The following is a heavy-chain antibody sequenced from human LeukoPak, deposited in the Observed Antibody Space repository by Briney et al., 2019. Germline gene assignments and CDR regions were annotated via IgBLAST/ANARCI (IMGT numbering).Heavy chain of an antibody. J-gene: IGHJ5*02. V-gene: IGHV1-69*06. CDR1: GGTFSSYA. CDR3: ARVERMVGATINWFDP. Sequence: SVKVSCKASGGTFSSYAISWVRQAPGQGLEWMGGIIPIFGTANYAQKFQGRVTITADKSTSTAYMELSSLRSEDTAVYYCARVERMVGATINWFDPWGQGTLVTVSS. D-gene: IGHD1-26*01. CDR2: IIPIFGTA.